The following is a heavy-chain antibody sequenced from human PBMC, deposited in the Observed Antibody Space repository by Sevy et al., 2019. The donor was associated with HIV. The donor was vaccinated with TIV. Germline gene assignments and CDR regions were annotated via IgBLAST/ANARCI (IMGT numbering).Heavy chain of an antibody. V-gene: IGHV1-3*01. CDR2: INPGNGNT. CDR3: ARSVIPTAIFDY. D-gene: IGHD2-2*01. J-gene: IGHJ4*02. CDR1: GYTFTSYA. Sequence: ASVKVSCKASGYTFTSYAIHWERQAPGRRLEWMGWINPGNGNTKYSQKFQGRVTITRDTSASTTYMELSSLRSEDTAVYYCARSVIPTAIFDYWGRGTLVTVSS.